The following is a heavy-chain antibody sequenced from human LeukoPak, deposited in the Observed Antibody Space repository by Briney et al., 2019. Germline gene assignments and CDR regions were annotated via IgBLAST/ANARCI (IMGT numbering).Heavy chain of an antibody. CDR3: TGRAVAGENWFDP. V-gene: IGHV3-73*01. CDR1: GFTFSGSA. Sequence: GGSLRLSCAASGFTFSGSAMHWVRQASGKGLEWVGRIRSKAYSYATVYAASVKGRFTISRDDSKNTAYLQMDSLKTEDTAVYYCTGRAVAGENWFDPWGQGTLVTVSS. J-gene: IGHJ5*02. CDR2: IRSKAYSYAT. D-gene: IGHD6-19*01.